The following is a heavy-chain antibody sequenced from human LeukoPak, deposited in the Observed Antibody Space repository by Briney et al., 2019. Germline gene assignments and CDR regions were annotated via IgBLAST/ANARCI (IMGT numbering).Heavy chain of an antibody. J-gene: IGHJ5*02. CDR2: INWNGGST. CDR3: XKDIDXXXXVVS. V-gene: IGHV3-20*03. Sequence: XSLXXSXAASGFTFDDYGMSWVRHAPGKGLEWVSGINWNGGSTGYADSVKGRFTISRDNAKNSLYLQMNSLRGEDTGVYYXXKDIDXXXXVVSWGXGXLVTVSS. D-gene: IGHD2-15*01. CDR1: GFTFDDYG.